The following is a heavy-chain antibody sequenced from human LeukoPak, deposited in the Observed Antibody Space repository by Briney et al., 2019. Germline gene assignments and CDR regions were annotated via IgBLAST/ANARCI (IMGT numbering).Heavy chain of an antibody. CDR3: ARDTIAAAGTTYIGHGEYFQH. D-gene: IGHD6-13*01. CDR1: GYTFTGYY. V-gene: IGHV1-2*02. J-gene: IGHJ1*01. CDR2: INPNSGGK. Sequence: ASVKVSCKASGYTFTGYYMLWVRPAPARGREWMGRINPNSGGKNHAQKFQDRDTMTRDTSIITAYMELSRLRSDDTAVYYGARDTIAAAGTTYIGHGEYFQHWGQGTLVTVSS.